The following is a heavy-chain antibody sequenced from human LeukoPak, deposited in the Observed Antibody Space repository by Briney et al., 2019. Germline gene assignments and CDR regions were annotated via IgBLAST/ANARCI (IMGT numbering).Heavy chain of an antibody. Sequence: GGSLRLSYAASGFTFSSYAMSWGRQAPGKGLEWVSAISGSGGSTYYADSVKSRFTISRDNSKNTLYLQMNSLRAEDTAVYYCAKDKDFGFDPWGQGALVTVSS. CDR3: AKDKDFGFDP. D-gene: IGHD3/OR15-3a*01. CDR2: ISGSGGST. J-gene: IGHJ5*02. CDR1: GFTFSSYA. V-gene: IGHV3-23*01.